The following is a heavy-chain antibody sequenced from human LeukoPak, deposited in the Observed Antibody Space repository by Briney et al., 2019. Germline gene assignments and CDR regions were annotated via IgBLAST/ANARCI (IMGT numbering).Heavy chain of an antibody. Sequence: GGSLRLSCAASGFTFSNYWMSWVRQAPGKGLEWVANIKEDGGEIYYVGSVRGRFTISRDNAKNSLYLQMNSLRAEDTAVYYCARAPYSSSWYYFDHWGQGTLVTVSS. D-gene: IGHD6-13*01. CDR3: ARAPYSSSWYYFDH. V-gene: IGHV3-7*02. CDR2: IKEDGGEI. J-gene: IGHJ4*02. CDR1: GFTFSNYW.